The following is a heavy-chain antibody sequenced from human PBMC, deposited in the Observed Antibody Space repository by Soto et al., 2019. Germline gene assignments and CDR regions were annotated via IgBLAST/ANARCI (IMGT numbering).Heavy chain of an antibody. CDR3: AREGITMVRGFLVHSYYYYGMDV. CDR1: GGTFSSYA. Sequence: QVQLVQSGAEVKKPGSSVKVSCKASGGTFSSYAISWVRQAPGQGLEWMGGIIPIFGTANYAQKFQGRVTITADESTTTAYILLIILISENTAVYYCAREGITMVRGFLVHSYYYYGMDVWGQGTTVTVSS. CDR2: IIPIFGTA. V-gene: IGHV1-69*12. D-gene: IGHD3-10*01. J-gene: IGHJ6*02.